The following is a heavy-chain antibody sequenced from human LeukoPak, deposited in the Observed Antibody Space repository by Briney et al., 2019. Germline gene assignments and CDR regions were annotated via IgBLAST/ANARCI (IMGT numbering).Heavy chain of an antibody. CDR3: ARDELQYSYGY. CDR1: GFTVSSNY. J-gene: IGHJ4*02. D-gene: IGHD5-18*01. Sequence: GGSLRLSCAASGFTVSSNYMSWVRQAPGKGLEWVSVIYSGGSTYYADSVKVRFTISRDNSKNTLYLQMNSLRAEDTAVYYCARDELQYSYGYWGQGTLVTVSS. V-gene: IGHV3-53*01. CDR2: IYSGGST.